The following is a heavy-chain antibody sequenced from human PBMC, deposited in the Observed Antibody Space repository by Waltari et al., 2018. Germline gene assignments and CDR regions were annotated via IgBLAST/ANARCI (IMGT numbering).Heavy chain of an antibody. V-gene: IGHV4-59*11. CDR3: ARKEYYYGSGSYRRGMDV. CDR2: INYSGST. Sequence: QVQLQESGPGLVKPSETLSLTCTVSGGSISSHYWSWIRQPPGKGLGLIGYINYSGSTNYNPALKSRGTISVDTSKNQFSLKLSSVTAADTAVYYCARKEYYYGSGSYRRGMDVWGQGTTVTVSS. CDR1: GGSISSHY. J-gene: IGHJ6*02. D-gene: IGHD3-10*01.